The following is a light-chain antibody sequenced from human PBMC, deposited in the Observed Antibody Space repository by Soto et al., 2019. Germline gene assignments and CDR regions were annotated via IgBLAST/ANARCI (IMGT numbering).Light chain of an antibody. Sequence: EIVLTQSPATLSLSPGERATLSCRASQSVDSYLAWYQQKPGQAPRLLIYGASNRATGIPARFSGSGSGTDFTLTISSLEPEDFAVYYCQQRTNWLFTFGPGTKVDIK. CDR3: QQRTNWLFT. CDR1: QSVDSY. V-gene: IGKV3-11*01. J-gene: IGKJ3*01. CDR2: GAS.